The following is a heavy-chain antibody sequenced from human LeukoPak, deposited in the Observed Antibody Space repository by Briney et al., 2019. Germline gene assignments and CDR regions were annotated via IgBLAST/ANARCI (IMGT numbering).Heavy chain of an antibody. J-gene: IGHJ4*02. D-gene: IGHD5-18*01. CDR2: IYYNGST. V-gene: IGHV4-30-4*01. CDR1: GGSISSGDYY. CDR3: ARERISHGDFDY. Sequence: PSQTLSLTCTVSGGSISSGDYYWGWIRQPPGKGLEWIGYIYYNGSTYYNPSLMSRLLMSVDTSKNQFSLEMTSVTAADTAIYYCARERISHGDFDYWGQGTLVTVSS.